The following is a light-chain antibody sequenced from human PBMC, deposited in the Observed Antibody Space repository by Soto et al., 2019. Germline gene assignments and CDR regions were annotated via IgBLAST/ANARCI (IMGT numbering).Light chain of an antibody. CDR3: QQYGSSPPIT. J-gene: IGKJ3*01. CDR2: GAS. Sequence: EIVLTQSPGTLSLSPVERATLSCRASQSVSSSYLAWYQQKPGQAPRLLIYGASSRATGIPDRFSGSGSGTDFTLTISRLEPEDFAVYYCQQYGSSPPITFGPWTKVDIK. CDR1: QSVSSSY. V-gene: IGKV3-20*01.